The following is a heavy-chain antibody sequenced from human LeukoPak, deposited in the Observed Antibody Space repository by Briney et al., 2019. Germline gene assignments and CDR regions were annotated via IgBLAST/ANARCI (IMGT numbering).Heavy chain of an antibody. CDR3: ARGSVPAAMVRQSVGSEYWFDP. J-gene: IGHJ5*02. D-gene: IGHD2-2*01. V-gene: IGHV4-39*07. CDR1: GGSISSSSYY. Sequence: PSETLSLTCTVSGGSISSSSYYWGWIRQPPGKGLEWIGEINHSGSTNYNPSFKSRVTISVNTSKNQFSLKLSSVTAADTAVYYCARGSVPAAMVRQSVGSEYWFDPWGQGTLVTVSS. CDR2: INHSGST.